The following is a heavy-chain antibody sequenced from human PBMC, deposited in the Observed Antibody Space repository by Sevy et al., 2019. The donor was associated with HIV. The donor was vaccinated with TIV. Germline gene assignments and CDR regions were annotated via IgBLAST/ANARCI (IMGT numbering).Heavy chain of an antibody. CDR3: AHSRPGFTAGWPFDY. Sequence: SGPTLVKPTQTLTLTCTFSGFSLSATGVSVGWIRQPPGKALEWLALIFWDDDKRYSQSLKTRLLITKDSSKNQVVLTMTDIDPMDTGTYFCAHSRPGFTAGWPFDYWGQGALVTVSS. CDR2: IFWDDDK. CDR1: GFSLSATGVS. V-gene: IGHV2-5*02. D-gene: IGHD6-19*01. J-gene: IGHJ4*02.